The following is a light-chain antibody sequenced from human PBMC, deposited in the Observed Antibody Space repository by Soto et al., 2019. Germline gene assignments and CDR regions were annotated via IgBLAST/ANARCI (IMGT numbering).Light chain of an antibody. CDR3: SSYTSRRTQV. J-gene: IGLJ1*01. CDR2: EVS. V-gene: IGLV2-14*01. CDR1: SSDVGDYNY. Sequence: QSALTQPASVSASPGQSITISCTGTSSDVGDYNYVSWYQQHPGKAHELMIYEVSNRPSGVSNRFSGSKSGNTASLTISGLQAEDEADYYCSSYTSRRTQVFGTGTKLTVL.